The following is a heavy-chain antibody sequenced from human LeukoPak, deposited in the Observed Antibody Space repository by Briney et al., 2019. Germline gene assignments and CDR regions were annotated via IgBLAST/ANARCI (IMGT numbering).Heavy chain of an antibody. V-gene: IGHV1-8*01. J-gene: IGHJ4*02. CDR3: ARCGSSSSCYQY. CDR2: MNPNSGNT. D-gene: IGHD2-2*01. CDR1: GYTFTSYD. Sequence: ASVKVSCKASGYTFTSYDINWVRQATGQGPEWVGWMNPNSGNTGYAQKFQGRVTMTRNTAISTAYMELSSLRAEDTAVYYCARCGSSSSCYQYWGQGTLVTVSS.